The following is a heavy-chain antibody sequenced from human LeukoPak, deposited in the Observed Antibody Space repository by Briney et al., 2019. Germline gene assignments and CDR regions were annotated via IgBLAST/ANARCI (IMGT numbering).Heavy chain of an antibody. V-gene: IGHV4-30-4*07. CDR3: ARVVAAAGNNWFDP. CDR1: GDSITSGGYS. D-gene: IGHD6-25*01. Sequence: SETLSLTCAVSGDSITSGGYSWSWIRQTPGKGLEWVAYIHDSGSTYNNPSLKSRLSISIDTSKNQFSLKLNSVTAADTAVYYCARVVAAAGNNWFDPWGQGTLVTVSS. CDR2: IHDSGST. J-gene: IGHJ5*02.